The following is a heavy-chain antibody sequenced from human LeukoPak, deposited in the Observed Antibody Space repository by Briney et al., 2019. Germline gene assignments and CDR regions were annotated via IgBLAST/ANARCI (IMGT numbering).Heavy chain of an antibody. CDR3: AFWLQTNYYYYVMAV. CDR1: GFTFRSYS. Sequence: GGSLRLSCAASGFTFRSYSMNWVRQAPGKGLEWVSYISSTSSIIHYADSVKGRFTISRDNAKNSLYLQMNSLRDEDTAVYYCAFWLQTNYYYYVMAVWGQGTTVTVSS. J-gene: IGHJ6*01. V-gene: IGHV3-48*02. D-gene: IGHD5-24*01. CDR2: ISSTSSII.